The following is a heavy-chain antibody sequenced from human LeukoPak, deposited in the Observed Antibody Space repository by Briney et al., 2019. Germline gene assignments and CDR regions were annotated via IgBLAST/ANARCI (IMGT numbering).Heavy chain of an antibody. J-gene: IGHJ4*02. D-gene: IGHD5-24*01. CDR1: GFTFRSYE. V-gene: IGHV3-66*01. Sequence: GGSLRLSCAASGFTFRSYEMNWVRQAPGKGLEWVSVFYINGNTYYADSVRGRFTISRDNSKNTVYLQMDSLRAEDTALYFCARGDGYNFFDSWGQGTLVTVSS. CDR3: ARGDGYNFFDS. CDR2: FYINGNT.